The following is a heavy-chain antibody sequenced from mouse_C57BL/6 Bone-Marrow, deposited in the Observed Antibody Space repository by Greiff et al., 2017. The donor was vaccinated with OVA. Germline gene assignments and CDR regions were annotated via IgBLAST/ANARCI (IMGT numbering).Heavy chain of an antibody. J-gene: IGHJ2*01. CDR2: IDPENGDT. D-gene: IGHD1-1*01. CDR1: GFNITDDY. Sequence: VQLQQSGAELVRPGASVKLSCTASGFNITDDYMPWVKQRPEQGLEWIGWIDPENGDTEYASKFQGKATITADTSSNTAYLQLSSLTSEDAAVYYCTTRFIRDYWGQGTTLTVSS. V-gene: IGHV14-4*01. CDR3: TTRFIRDY.